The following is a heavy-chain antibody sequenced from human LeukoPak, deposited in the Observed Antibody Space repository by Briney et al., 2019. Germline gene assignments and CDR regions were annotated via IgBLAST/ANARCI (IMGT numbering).Heavy chain of an antibody. J-gene: IGHJ4*02. CDR3: ACGLQSGKTDY. Sequence: GASVKVSCKTSGYTFTSYDINWVRQATGQGLEWMGWMNPNSGNTGYAQKFQGRVTITRNTSISTAYMELSSLRSEDTAVYYCACGLQSGKTDYWGQGTLVTVSS. CDR2: MNPNSGNT. V-gene: IGHV1-8*03. CDR1: GYTFTSYD. D-gene: IGHD4-11*01.